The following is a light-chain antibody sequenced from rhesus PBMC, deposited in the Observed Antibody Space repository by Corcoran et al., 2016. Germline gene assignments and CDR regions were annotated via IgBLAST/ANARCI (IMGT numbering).Light chain of an antibody. CDR1: QGFSSW. CDR3: LQYNKTPWT. CDR2: KAS. Sequence: DILMTQSPSSLSASVGDTVTITCRASQGFSSWLAWYQQTPGKTPKLLIYKASSLQSGVPSRFSGRGSGTDFTLTIRGLQSEDFATYFCLQYNKTPWTFGQGTKVEIK. J-gene: IGKJ1*01. V-gene: IGKV1-22*01.